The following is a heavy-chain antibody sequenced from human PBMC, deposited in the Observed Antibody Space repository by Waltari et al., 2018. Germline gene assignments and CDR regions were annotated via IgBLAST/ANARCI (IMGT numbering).Heavy chain of an antibody. CDR3: ARGKYCSSTTCYSRFDD. CDR2: FVPMLDIT. J-gene: IGHJ4*02. V-gene: IGHV1-69*02. CDR1: GGTFSSHT. Sequence: QVQLVQSGAEVKEPGSSGKVSCKASGGTFSSHTISWVRQAPGRGLEWLGRFVPMLDITNYTQKLQGRVTITADTSTSTVYMELSSLRSEDTAVYYCARGKYCSSTTCYSRFDDCGQGTLVTVSS. D-gene: IGHD2-2*01.